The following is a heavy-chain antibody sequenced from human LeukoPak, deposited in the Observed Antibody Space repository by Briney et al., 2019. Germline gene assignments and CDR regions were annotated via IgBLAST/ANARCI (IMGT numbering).Heavy chain of an antibody. Sequence: KPSETLSLTCTVSGGSVSSGTYYWSWIRQPPGKGLEWIGYIYSGSTNYNPSLKSRVTISVDTSKNQFSLKLSSVTAADMAVYYCARDRVGGSLGDYWGQGTLVTVSS. CDR1: GGSVSSGTYY. D-gene: IGHD1-26*01. CDR3: ARDRVGGSLGDY. J-gene: IGHJ4*02. V-gene: IGHV4-61*01. CDR2: IYSGST.